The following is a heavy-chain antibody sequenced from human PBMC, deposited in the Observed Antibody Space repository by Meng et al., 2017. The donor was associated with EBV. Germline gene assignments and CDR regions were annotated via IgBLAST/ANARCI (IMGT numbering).Heavy chain of an antibody. J-gene: IGHJ4*02. CDR1: GYTFTGYY. V-gene: IGHV1-2*06. D-gene: IGHD6-19*01. CDR2: INPNSGGT. CDR3: ARVGIAVAGTGDY. Sequence: QGQRVQLGDEVKKPGASVKASCKASGYTFTGYYMHWVRQAPGQGLEWMGRINPNSGGTNYAQKFQGRVTMTRDTSISTAYMELSRLRSDDTAVYYCARVGIAVAGTGDYWGQGTLVTVSS.